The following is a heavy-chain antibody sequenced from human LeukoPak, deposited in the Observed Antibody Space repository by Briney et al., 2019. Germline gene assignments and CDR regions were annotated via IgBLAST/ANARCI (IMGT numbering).Heavy chain of an antibody. CDR3: AIRRYSSSPGLVDY. Sequence: SETLSLTCTVPGGSISSSSYYWGWIRQPPGEGLEWIGRIYYSGSTYYTPSLKSRVTIPVDKSRNQFSLKLSSVTAADTALYYCAIRRYSSSPGLVDYWGQGTLVSVSS. J-gene: IGHJ4*02. V-gene: IGHV4-39*01. D-gene: IGHD6-6*01. CDR2: IYYSGST. CDR1: GGSISSSSYY.